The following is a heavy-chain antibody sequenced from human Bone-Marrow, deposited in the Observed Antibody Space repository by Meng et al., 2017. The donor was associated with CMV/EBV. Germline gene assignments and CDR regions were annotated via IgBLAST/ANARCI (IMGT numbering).Heavy chain of an antibody. J-gene: IGHJ6*02. CDR2: IKEDGSEK. CDR3: AREQGAMGGNYYYAMDV. D-gene: IGHD3-10*01. Sequence: GGSLRLSCAASGFIFRNYWMTWVRQAPGKGLEWVANIKEDGSEKSFVDSVKGRFTISRDNAKNSLSLEMNSLRAEDMAVYYCAREQGAMGGNYYYAMDVWGQGTTVTVSS. CDR1: GFIFRNYW. V-gene: IGHV3-7*01.